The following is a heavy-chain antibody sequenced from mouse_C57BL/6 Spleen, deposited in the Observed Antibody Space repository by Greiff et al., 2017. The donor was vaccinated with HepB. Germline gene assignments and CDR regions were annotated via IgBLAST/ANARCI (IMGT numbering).Heavy chain of an antibody. Sequence: EVKLEESGPGLVKPSQSLSLTCSVTGYSITSGYYWNWIRQFPGNKLEWMGYISYDGRNNYNPSLKNRISITRDTSKNQFFLKLNSVTTEDTATYYCARGGDYYGSSYAMDYWGQGTSVTVSS. J-gene: IGHJ4*01. V-gene: IGHV3-6*01. CDR2: ISYDGRN. CDR3: ARGGDYYGSSYAMDY. D-gene: IGHD1-1*01. CDR1: GYSITSGYY.